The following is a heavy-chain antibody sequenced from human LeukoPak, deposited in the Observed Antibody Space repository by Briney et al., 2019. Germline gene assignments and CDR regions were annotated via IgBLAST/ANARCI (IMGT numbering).Heavy chain of an antibody. CDR2: ISYDGSNK. Sequence: GRSLRLSCAASGFTFSSYAMHWVRQAPGKGLEWVAVISYDGSNKYYADSVKGRFTISRDNSKNTLYLQMNSLRAEGTAVYYCARARAVGSGDAFDIWGQGTMVTVSS. D-gene: IGHD1-26*01. V-gene: IGHV3-30-3*01. CDR3: ARARAVGSGDAFDI. J-gene: IGHJ3*02. CDR1: GFTFSSYA.